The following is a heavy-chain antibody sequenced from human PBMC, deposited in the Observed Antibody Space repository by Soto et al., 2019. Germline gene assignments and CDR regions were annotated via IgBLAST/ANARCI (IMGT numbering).Heavy chain of an antibody. Sequence: PSETLSLTCTVSGGSISSSSHYWGWIRQPPGKGLEWIGSIFYSGSTSYNPSLKSRVTISADTSKNQFSLKLSSVTAADTAVYYCARRESYDILTGYYHFDYWXQGTLVTVSS. V-gene: IGHV4-39*01. CDR2: IFYSGST. CDR1: GGSISSSSHY. CDR3: ARRESYDILTGYYHFDY. J-gene: IGHJ4*02. D-gene: IGHD3-9*01.